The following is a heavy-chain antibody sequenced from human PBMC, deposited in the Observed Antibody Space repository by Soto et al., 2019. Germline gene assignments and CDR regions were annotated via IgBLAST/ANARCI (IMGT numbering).Heavy chain of an antibody. CDR1: GYTLTELS. J-gene: IGHJ3*02. CDR2: FDPEDGET. Sequence: ASVKVSCKVSGYTLTELSMHWVRQAPGKGLEWMGGFDPEDGETIYAQKFQGRVTMTEDTSTDTAYMELSSLRSEDTAVYYCATDTSGYPHDAFDIWGQGTMVTVSS. D-gene: IGHD3-22*01. CDR3: ATDTSGYPHDAFDI. V-gene: IGHV1-24*01.